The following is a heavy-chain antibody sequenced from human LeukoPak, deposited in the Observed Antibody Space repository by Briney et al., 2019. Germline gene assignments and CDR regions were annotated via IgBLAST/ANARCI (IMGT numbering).Heavy chain of an antibody. CDR3: ARGRYYYDRESWFDP. CDR2: INHSGST. CDR1: GGSFSGYY. J-gene: IGHJ5*02. V-gene: IGHV4-34*01. Sequence: SETLSLTCAVYGGSFSGYYWSWIRQPPGKGLEWIGEINHSGSTNYNPSLKSRVTISVDTSKNQFSLKLSSVTAADTAVYYCARGRYYYDRESWFDPWGQGTLVTVSS. D-gene: IGHD3-22*01.